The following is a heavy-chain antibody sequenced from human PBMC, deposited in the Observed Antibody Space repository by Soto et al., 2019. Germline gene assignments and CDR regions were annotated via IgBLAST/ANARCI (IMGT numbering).Heavy chain of an antibody. J-gene: IGHJ4*01. CDR2: MSAYNGNR. CDR3: AIDIGGCPDY. CDR1: GYSFTSYG. V-gene: IGHV1-18*01. Sequence: QVQLVQSGAEVKKPGASVKVSCKASGYSFTSYGISWVRQAPGQGLEWMGWMSAYNGNRKYAQKFQGRVTMTTDTSTSTAYMELRSLRSDDAVVYYGAIDIGGCPDYWGHGTLVTVSS. D-gene: IGHD5-12*01.